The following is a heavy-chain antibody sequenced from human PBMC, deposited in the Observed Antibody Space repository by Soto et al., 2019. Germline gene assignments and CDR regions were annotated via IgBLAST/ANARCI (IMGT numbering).Heavy chain of an antibody. Sequence: EVQLVESGGGLVQPGGSLRLSCAASGFTVSSNYMSWVRQAPGKGLEWVSVIYSGGSTNYADSVKGRLTISRDNSKNTRYLQMNSLRAEDTSVYYCAREGVVAASDWGQGTLVTVSS. V-gene: IGHV3-66*01. CDR3: AREGVVAASD. CDR1: GFTVSSNY. J-gene: IGHJ4*02. D-gene: IGHD2-15*01. CDR2: IYSGGST.